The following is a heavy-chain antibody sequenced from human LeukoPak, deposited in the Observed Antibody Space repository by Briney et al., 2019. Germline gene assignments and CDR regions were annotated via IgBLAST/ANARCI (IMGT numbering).Heavy chain of an antibody. V-gene: IGHV3-11*01. CDR2: ISSSGSTI. J-gene: IGHJ4*02. CDR1: GFTFSDYY. Sequence: GGSLRLSCAASGFTFSDYYMSWIRQAPGKGLEWVSYISSSGSTIYYADSVKGRFTISRDNAKNSLYLQMNSLRAEDTAVYYCAKDRAPYSGSYWDYWGQGTLVTVSS. CDR3: AKDRAPYSGSYWDY. D-gene: IGHD1-26*01.